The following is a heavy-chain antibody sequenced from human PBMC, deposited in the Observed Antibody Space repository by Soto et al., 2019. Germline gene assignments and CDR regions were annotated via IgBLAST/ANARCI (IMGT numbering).Heavy chain of an antibody. CDR1: GYSFSIHC. J-gene: IGHJ4*02. CDR3: ARQGNGAEGFDL. Sequence: GESLKISCKGSGYSFSIHCVGWVRQMPGKGLDWMGIIYPGDSDTRYSPSFQGQVTLSADKSINTAYLQWSSLKASDTAIYYCARQGNGAEGFDLWGQGTLVTVSS. CDR2: IYPGDSDT. V-gene: IGHV5-51*01. D-gene: IGHD4-17*01.